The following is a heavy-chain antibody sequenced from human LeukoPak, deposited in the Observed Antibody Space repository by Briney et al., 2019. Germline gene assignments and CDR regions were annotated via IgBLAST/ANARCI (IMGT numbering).Heavy chain of an antibody. CDR2: ISGSSTSI. V-gene: IGHV3-48*01. CDR1: GFTFSTYG. J-gene: IGHJ5*02. CDR3: ARDVGYRSWFDP. D-gene: IGHD5-18*01. Sequence: GGSLRLSCATSGFTFSTYGMHWVRQAPGKGLEWVSYISGSSTSIYHADSVKGRFTISRDNAKNSLYLQMNSLRAEDTAVYYCARDVGYRSWFDPWGQGTQVIVSS.